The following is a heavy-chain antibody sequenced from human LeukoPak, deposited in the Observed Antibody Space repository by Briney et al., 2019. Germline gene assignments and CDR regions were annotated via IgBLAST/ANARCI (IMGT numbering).Heavy chain of an antibody. Sequence: SETLSLTCTVSGGSISSGGYYWSWIRQHPGKGLEWIGYIYYSGSTYYNPSLKSRVTISVDTSKNQFSLKLSSVTAADTAVYYCARVFEVAARLDYWGQGTLVTVSS. CDR3: ARVFEVAARLDY. CDR2: IYYSGST. J-gene: IGHJ4*02. D-gene: IGHD2-15*01. CDR1: GGSISSGGYY. V-gene: IGHV4-31*03.